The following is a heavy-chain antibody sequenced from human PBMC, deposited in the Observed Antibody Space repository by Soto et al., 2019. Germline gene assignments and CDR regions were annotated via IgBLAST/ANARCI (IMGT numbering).Heavy chain of an antibody. V-gene: IGHV1-46*01. CDR2: ISPSDGST. CDR1: GFTFTNYF. J-gene: IGHJ6*02. Sequence: QVQLVQSGAEVKKPGASVKVSCKASGFTFTNYFFHWVRQATRQGLEWMGIISPSDGSTNYVQSSQGRFTMTSGTSTSTVYMELSSRIAEDTAVSSCARGEGRGSSGFDYYYGMNVWGHGTTVTFSS. CDR3: ARGEGRGSSGFDYYYGMNV. D-gene: IGHD6-25*01.